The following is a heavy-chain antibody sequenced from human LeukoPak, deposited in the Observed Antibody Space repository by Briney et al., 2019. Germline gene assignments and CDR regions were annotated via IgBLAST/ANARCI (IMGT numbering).Heavy chain of an antibody. CDR3: ARSRGTGPGAYFDY. CDR1: GFSFSDDY. V-gene: IGHV3-11*03. J-gene: IGHJ4*02. D-gene: IGHD3/OR15-3a*01. Sequence: GESLRLSCAASGFSFSDDYMSWIRQAPGQGLEWVSYISNTGSYTNCADSVRGRFTISRDNAKNSLYLQMNILRAEDTAVYYCARSRGTGPGAYFDYWGPGTLVTVSS. CDR2: ISNTGSYT.